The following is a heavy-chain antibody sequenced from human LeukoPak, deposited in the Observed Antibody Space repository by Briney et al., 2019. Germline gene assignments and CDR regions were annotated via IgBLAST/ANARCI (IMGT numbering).Heavy chain of an antibody. CDR3: ARDSYYYDSSGYYVFTLDAFDI. CDR2: ISYDGSNK. V-gene: IGHV3-30*01. Sequence: GRSLRLSCAASGFTFSSYAMHWVRQAPGKGLEWVAVISYDGSNKYYADSVKGRFTISRDNSKNTLYLQMNSLRAEDTAVYYCARDSYYYDSSGYYVFTLDAFDIWGQGTMVTVSS. J-gene: IGHJ3*02. D-gene: IGHD3-22*01. CDR1: GFTFSSYA.